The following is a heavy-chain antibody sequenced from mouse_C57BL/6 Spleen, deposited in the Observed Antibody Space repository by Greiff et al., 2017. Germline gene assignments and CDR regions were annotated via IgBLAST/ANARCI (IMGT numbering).Heavy chain of an antibody. CDR2: INPNNGGT. D-gene: IGHD2-3*01. Sequence: EVQLQQSGPELVKPGASVKISCKASGYTFTDYYMNWVKQSHGKSLEWIGDINPNNGGTSYNQKFKGKATLTVDKSSSTAYMELRRLTSGDSAVYYCARGGDGYYDFDNWGQGTTLTVSS. CDR3: ARGGDGYYDFDN. J-gene: IGHJ2*01. V-gene: IGHV1-26*01. CDR1: GYTFTDYY.